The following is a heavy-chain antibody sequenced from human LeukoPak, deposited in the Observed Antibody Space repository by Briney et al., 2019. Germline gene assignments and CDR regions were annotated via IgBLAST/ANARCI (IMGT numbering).Heavy chain of an antibody. J-gene: IGHJ6*03. Sequence: SETLSLTCTVSGGSISSYYWSWIRQPTGKGLKWIGRIYTSGSTNYNPSLKSRVTMSVDTSKNQFSLKLSSVAAADTAVYYCARQSVGYCSGGSCYAHYYYYMDVWGKGTTVTVSS. V-gene: IGHV4-4*07. CDR2: IYTSGST. CDR1: GGSISSYY. CDR3: ARQSVGYCSGGSCYAHYYYYMDV. D-gene: IGHD2-15*01.